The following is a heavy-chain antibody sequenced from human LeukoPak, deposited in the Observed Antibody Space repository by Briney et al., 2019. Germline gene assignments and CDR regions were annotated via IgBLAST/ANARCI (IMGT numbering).Heavy chain of an antibody. J-gene: IGHJ5*02. Sequence: GGSLRLSCAASGFTVSSNYMSWVRQAPGKGLEWVSVIYSGGSTYYADSVKGRFTISRDNSKNTLYLQMNSLRAEDTAVYYCARDVGGGILTGYYANWFDPWGQGTLVTVSS. CDR2: IYSGGST. D-gene: IGHD3-9*01. CDR1: GFTVSSNY. V-gene: IGHV3-53*01. CDR3: ARDVGGGILTGYYANWFDP.